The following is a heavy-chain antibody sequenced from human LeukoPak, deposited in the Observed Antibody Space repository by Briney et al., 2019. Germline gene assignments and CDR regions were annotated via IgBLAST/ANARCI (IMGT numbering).Heavy chain of an antibody. J-gene: IGHJ1*01. CDR2: VNINSGGT. CDR3: AREDYYDSSGYYKNKEYFQH. V-gene: IGHV1-2*02. D-gene: IGHD3-22*01. CDR1: GYTFTGYY. Sequence: ASVKVSCKASGYTFTGYYMHWVRKAPGQGLEWMGWVNINSGGTNYAQKFQGRVTMTRDTSISTAYMELSWLRSDDTAVYYCAREDYYDSSGYYKNKEYFQHWGQGTLVTVSS.